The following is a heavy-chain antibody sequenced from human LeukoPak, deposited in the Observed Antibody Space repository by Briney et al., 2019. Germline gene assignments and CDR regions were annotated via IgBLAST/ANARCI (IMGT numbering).Heavy chain of an antibody. D-gene: IGHD6-19*01. CDR3: AKDPMSSGWFHPPYYFDY. CDR2: INRDGGET. Sequence: PGGSLRLSCVASGFTFSNYWMSWVRQVPGKGLEWVANINRDGGETYYVDSVQGRFTISRDNSKNTLYLQMNSLRAEDTAVYYCAKDPMSSGWFHPPYYFDYWGQGTLVTVSS. V-gene: IGHV3-7*01. CDR1: GFTFSNYW. J-gene: IGHJ4*02.